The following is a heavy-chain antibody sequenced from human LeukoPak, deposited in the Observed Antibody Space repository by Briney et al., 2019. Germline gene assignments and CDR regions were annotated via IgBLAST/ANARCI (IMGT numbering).Heavy chain of an antibody. V-gene: IGHV3-64*01. CDR3: ATGFSSSWYSGAFDI. D-gene: IGHD6-13*01. Sequence: GVSLRLSCAASGFTFSSYAMHWVRQAPGKGLEYVSAISSNGGSTYYANSVKGRFTISRDNSKNTLYLQLGSLRAEDMAVYYCATGFSSSWYSGAFDIWGQGTMVTVSS. CDR1: GFTFSSYA. J-gene: IGHJ3*02. CDR2: ISSNGGST.